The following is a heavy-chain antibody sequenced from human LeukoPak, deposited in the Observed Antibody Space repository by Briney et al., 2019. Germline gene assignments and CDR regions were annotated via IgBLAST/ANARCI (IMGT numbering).Heavy chain of an antibody. D-gene: IGHD6-19*01. J-gene: IGHJ4*02. V-gene: IGHV5-51*01. Sequence: GESLKISCKGSGYSFTSYWIGRVRQMPGKGLEWMAIIYPGDSDTRYSPSFQGQVTISADKSISTAYLQWSSLKASDTAMYYCARRGSGWYYYFDYWGQGTLVTVSS. CDR3: ARRGSGWYYYFDY. CDR2: IYPGDSDT. CDR1: GYSFTSYW.